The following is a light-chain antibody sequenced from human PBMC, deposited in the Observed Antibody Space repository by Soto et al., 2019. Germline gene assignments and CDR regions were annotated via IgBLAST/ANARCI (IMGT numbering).Light chain of an antibody. V-gene: IGKV3-15*01. CDR2: DVS. CDR3: QQYNNWPFS. Sequence: EIVLTQSQATLFVSPGDGAILSCRAGQGVTTNFAWYQQKSGQSPRLLIYDVSHRATGVPARFSGTGSETDFTLTISGLQSEDSAVYFCQQYNNWPFSFGQGTRLEIK. CDR1: QGVTTN. J-gene: IGKJ5*01.